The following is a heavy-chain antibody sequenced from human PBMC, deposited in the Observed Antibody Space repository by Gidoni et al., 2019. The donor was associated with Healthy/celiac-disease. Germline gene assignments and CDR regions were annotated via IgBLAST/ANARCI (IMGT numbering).Heavy chain of an antibody. V-gene: IGHV3-15*01. J-gene: IGHJ5*02. CDR2: IKSKTDGGTT. Sequence: EVQLVVSGGGFVKPGGSLRLSCAAPGYTFSNAWMSWFRQATGKGLEWVGRIKSKTDGGTTDYAAPVKGRFTISRDDSKNTLYLQMNSLKTEDTAVYYCTTDTSVVDTAMVGENWFDPWGQGTLVTVSS. D-gene: IGHD5-18*01. CDR1: GYTFSNAW. CDR3: TTDTSVVDTAMVGENWFDP.